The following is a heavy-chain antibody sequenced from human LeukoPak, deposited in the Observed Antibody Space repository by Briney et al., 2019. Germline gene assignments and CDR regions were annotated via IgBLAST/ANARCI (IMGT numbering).Heavy chain of an antibody. D-gene: IGHD1-26*01. CDR3: ARVGIVGATKSAFDI. J-gene: IGHJ3*02. V-gene: IGHV4-4*07. Sequence: RIYTSGSTNYNPSLKSRVTMSVDTSKNQFSLKLSSVTAADTAVYYCARVGIVGATKSAFDIWGQGTMVTVSS. CDR2: IYTSGST.